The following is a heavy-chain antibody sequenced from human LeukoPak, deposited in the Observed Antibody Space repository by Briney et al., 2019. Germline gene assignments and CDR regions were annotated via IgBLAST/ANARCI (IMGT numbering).Heavy chain of an antibody. CDR1: GFTFSSYG. V-gene: IGHV3-9*01. CDR3: AKDSGSSSGYESWFDP. CDR2: ISWSSDNI. J-gene: IGHJ5*02. D-gene: IGHD5-12*01. Sequence: SGGSLRLSCAASGFTFSSYGMSWVRQAPGKGLEWVSGISWSSDNIDYADSVKGRFTISRDNAKNSLYLQMNSLRVEDTALYYCAKDSGSSSGYESWFDPWGQGTLVTVSS.